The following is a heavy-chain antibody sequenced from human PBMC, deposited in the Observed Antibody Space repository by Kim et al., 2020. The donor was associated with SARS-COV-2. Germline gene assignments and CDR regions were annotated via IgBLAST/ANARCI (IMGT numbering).Heavy chain of an antibody. D-gene: IGHD6-13*01. V-gene: IGHV5-10-1*01. CDR2: IDPSDSYT. CDR3: ARHVSFQDSSSWYGDWFDP. CDR1: GYSFTSYW. J-gene: IGHJ5*02. Sequence: GESLKISCKGSGYSFTSYWISWVRQMPGKGLEWMGRIDPSDSYTNYSPSFQGHVTISADKSISTAYLQWSSLKASDTAMYYCARHVSFQDSSSWYGDWFDPWGQGTLVTVSS.